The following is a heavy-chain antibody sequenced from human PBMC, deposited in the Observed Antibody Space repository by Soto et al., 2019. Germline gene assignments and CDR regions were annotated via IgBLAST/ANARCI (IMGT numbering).Heavy chain of an antibody. J-gene: IGHJ5*02. CDR1: GFTFSSYA. D-gene: IGHD6-13*01. Sequence: GGSLRLSCAASGFTFSSYAMSWVRQAPGKGLEWVSAISGSGGSTYYADSVKGRFTISRDNSKNTLYLQMNSLRAEDTAVYYCAKDGLEIAAAFQLFNWFDPWGQGTLVTVSS. CDR2: ISGSGGST. V-gene: IGHV3-23*01. CDR3: AKDGLEIAAAFQLFNWFDP.